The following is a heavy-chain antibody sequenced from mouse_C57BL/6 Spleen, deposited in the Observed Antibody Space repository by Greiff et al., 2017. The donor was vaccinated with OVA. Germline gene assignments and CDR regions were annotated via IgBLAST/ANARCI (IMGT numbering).Heavy chain of an antibody. CDR2: ISSGGSYT. Sequence: EVQGVESGGDLVKPGGSLKLSCAASGFTFSSYGMSWVRQTPDKRLEWVATISSGGSYTYYPDSVKGRFTISRDNAKNTLYLQMSSLKSEDTAMYYCARQRDGRGDFDYWGQGTTLTVSS. CDR3: ARQRDGRGDFDY. CDR1: GFTFSSYG. V-gene: IGHV5-6*01. J-gene: IGHJ2*01.